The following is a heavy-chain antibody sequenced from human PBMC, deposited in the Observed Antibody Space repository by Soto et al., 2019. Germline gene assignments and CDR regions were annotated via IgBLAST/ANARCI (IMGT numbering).Heavy chain of an antibody. CDR1: GYTFTSYA. CDR3: ARQHSSGLLGAFG. Sequence: QVQLVQSGAEVKKPGASVKVSCKASGYTFTSYAIHWVRQAPGQRLEWMGWINAGNGNTQYSQKFQGRVTITRDTSASTAYMELSCLRYEDAAVYYCARQHSSGLLGAFGWGQGTLVTVSS. D-gene: IGHD6-19*01. J-gene: IGHJ4*02. CDR2: INAGNGNT. V-gene: IGHV1-3*01.